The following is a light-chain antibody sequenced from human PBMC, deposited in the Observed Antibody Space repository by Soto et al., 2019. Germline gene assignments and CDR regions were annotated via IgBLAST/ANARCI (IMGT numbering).Light chain of an antibody. J-gene: IGKJ4*01. V-gene: IGKV3-20*01. Sequence: EIVLTQSPGTLSLSPGEGATLSCRASRSVSNTYLAWYQQKPGQAPRLLIYGTSSRATGIPDRFSGSGSGTDFTLTISRLEPEDFAVYYCQQYYNSPLTFGGGTKVEIK. CDR1: RSVSNTY. CDR2: GTS. CDR3: QQYYNSPLT.